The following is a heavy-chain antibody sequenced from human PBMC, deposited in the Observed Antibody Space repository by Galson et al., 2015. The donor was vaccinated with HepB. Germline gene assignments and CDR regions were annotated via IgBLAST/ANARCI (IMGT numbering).Heavy chain of an antibody. CDR2: INPSGGST. Sequence: SVKVSCKASGYTLTSFYIHWVRQAPGQGLEWMGIINPSGGSTSYAQKFQGRVTMTRDTSTSTVYMELISLRSEDTAVYYCAREIGVVAAQGDYGMDVWGQGTTVTVSS. CDR1: GYTLTSFY. J-gene: IGHJ6*02. D-gene: IGHD2-15*01. CDR3: AREIGVVAAQGDYGMDV. V-gene: IGHV1-46*01.